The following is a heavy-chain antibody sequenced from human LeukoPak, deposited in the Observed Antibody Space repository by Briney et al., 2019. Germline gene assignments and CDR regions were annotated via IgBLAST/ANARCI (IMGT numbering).Heavy chain of an antibody. V-gene: IGHV4-34*01. D-gene: IGHD3-22*01. CDR1: GGSFSGYY. CDR2: INHSGST. J-gene: IGHJ4*02. CDR3: ASGRYDSSGYRMIWRYYFDY. Sequence: RTSETLSLTCAVYGGSFSGYYWSWIRQPPGKGLEWIGEINHSGSTNYNPSLKSRVTISVDTSKNQFSLKLSSVTAADTAVYYCASGRYDSSGYRMIWRYYFDYWGQGTLVTVSS.